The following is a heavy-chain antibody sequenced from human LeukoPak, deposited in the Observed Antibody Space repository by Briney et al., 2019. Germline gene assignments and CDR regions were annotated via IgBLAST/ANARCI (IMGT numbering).Heavy chain of an antibody. CDR3: ARDYSNPYNWFDP. Sequence: SQTLSPTCTVSGGSISSGDYYWSWIRQPPGKGLEWIGYIYYSGSTYYNPSLKSRVTISVDTSKNQFSLKLSSVTAADTAVYYCARDYSNPYNWFDPWGQGTLVTVSS. J-gene: IGHJ5*02. D-gene: IGHD4-11*01. CDR1: GGSISSGDYY. V-gene: IGHV4-30-4*08. CDR2: IYYSGST.